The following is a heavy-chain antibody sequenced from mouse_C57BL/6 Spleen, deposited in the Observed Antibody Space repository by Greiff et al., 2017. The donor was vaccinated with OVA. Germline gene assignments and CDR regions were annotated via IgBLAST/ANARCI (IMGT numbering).Heavy chain of an antibody. Sequence: VQLLQSGAELVRPGASVKLSCTASGFNIKDDYMHWVKQRPEQGLEWIGWIDPENGDTEYASKFQGKATITADTSSNTAYLQLSSLTSEDTAVYYCTIYYYGDYSFGYWGQGTTLTVSS. CDR2: IDPENGDT. D-gene: IGHD1-1*01. CDR1: GFNIKDDY. J-gene: IGHJ2*01. V-gene: IGHV14-4*01. CDR3: TIYYYGDYSFGY.